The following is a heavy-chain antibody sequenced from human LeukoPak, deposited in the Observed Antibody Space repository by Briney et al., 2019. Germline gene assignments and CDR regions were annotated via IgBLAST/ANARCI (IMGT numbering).Heavy chain of an antibody. CDR3: ARGVPGPEY. CDR1: GFTFNNYW. D-gene: IGHD3-10*02. CDR2: INSDGSSP. V-gene: IGHV3-74*01. J-gene: IGHJ4*02. Sequence: GGSLSLSCAASGFTFNNYWMVWVRQAPGKGLVWVSRINSDGSSPRYADSVKGRFTISKDNAKNTLYLKMNSLRADDTAVYYYARGVPGPEYWGQGTLVTVSS.